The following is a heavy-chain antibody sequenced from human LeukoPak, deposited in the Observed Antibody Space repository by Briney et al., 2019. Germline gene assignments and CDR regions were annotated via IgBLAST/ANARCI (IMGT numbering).Heavy chain of an antibody. D-gene: IGHD1-14*01. J-gene: IGHJ4*02. CDR2: LYSDGNT. Sequence: GGSLRLSCAASGFTVITNDMTWVRQAQGKGLEWVSVLYSDGNTKYADSVQGRFTISRDNSKDTLYLEMNSLSPDDTAVYYCARGVEPLAANTLAYWGQGTLVTVSS. V-gene: IGHV3-53*01. CDR3: ARGVEPLAANTLAY. CDR1: GFTVITND.